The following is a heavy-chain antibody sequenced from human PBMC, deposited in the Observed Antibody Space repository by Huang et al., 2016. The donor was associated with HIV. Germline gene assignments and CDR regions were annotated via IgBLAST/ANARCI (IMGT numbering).Heavy chain of an antibody. J-gene: IGHJ6*02. V-gene: IGHV3-7*01. Sequence: VESGGRSVQPGGSLKLSCVGSTFTFGAYWMSWVRQPPGKGLEWVANIKKDESEKYYVDSVKGRFNISRDNARKVLFLEMDDLRVEDTAIYFCATKTAGMDIWGQGTTVTVSS. CDR2: IKKDESEK. D-gene: IGHD1-7*01. CDR3: ATKTAGMDI. CDR1: TFTFGAYW.